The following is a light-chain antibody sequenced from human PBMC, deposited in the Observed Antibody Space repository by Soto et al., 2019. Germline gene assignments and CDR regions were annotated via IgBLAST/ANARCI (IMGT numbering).Light chain of an antibody. Sequence: DIQMTQSAYSLSASVGDSVTITCRASQNIRTYLNWYQQKPGRAPKLLIHSASALPSGVPSRFSGSGSGTEFTLTVSRLQPDDFATYYCHQYNSFSSWTFGQGTKVDI. J-gene: IGKJ1*01. V-gene: IGKV1-5*01. CDR2: SAS. CDR1: QNIRTY. CDR3: HQYNSFSSWT.